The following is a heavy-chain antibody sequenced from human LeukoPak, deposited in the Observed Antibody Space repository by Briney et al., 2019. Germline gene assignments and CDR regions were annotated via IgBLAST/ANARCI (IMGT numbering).Heavy chain of an antibody. CDR1: GFSVSRNY. V-gene: IGHV3-66*01. J-gene: IGHJ4*02. D-gene: IGHD6-6*01. CDR2: LYSGDST. CDR3: ARASIAARLLSAPDY. Sequence: GGSLRLSCAASGFSVSRNYMTWVRQAPGKGLEWVSVLYSGDSTYYADSVKGRFTISRDNSKNTLYLQMNSLRAEDTAVYYCARASIAARLLSAPDYWGQGTLVTVSS.